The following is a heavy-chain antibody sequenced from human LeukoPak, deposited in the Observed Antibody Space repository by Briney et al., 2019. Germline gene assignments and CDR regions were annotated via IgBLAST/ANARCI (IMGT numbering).Heavy chain of an antibody. CDR2: IWYDGSNK. Sequence: GRSLRLSCAASGFTFSSYGMHWVRQAPGKGLEWVAVIWYDGSNKYYADSVKGRFTISRDNSKNTLYLQMNSLRAEDTAVYYCARGGYSGYDPLDYWGQGTLVTVSS. CDR1: GFTFSSYG. J-gene: IGHJ4*02. V-gene: IGHV3-33*01. D-gene: IGHD5-12*01. CDR3: ARGGYSGYDPLDY.